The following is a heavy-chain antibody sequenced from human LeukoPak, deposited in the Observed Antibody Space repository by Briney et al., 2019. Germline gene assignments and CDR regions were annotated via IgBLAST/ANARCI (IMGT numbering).Heavy chain of an antibody. Sequence: ASVKVSCKVSGYTLTELSMHWVRQAPGKGLEWMGGFDPEDGETIYAQKFQGRVTMTEDTSTDTAYMELRSLRSDDTAVYYCARDFGKWELPSYMDVWGKGTTVTISS. CDR2: FDPEDGET. V-gene: IGHV1-24*01. D-gene: IGHD1-26*01. J-gene: IGHJ6*03. CDR3: ARDFGKWELPSYMDV. CDR1: GYTLTELS.